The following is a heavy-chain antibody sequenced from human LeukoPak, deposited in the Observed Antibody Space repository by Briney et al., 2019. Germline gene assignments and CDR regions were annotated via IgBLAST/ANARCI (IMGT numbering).Heavy chain of an antibody. D-gene: IGHD3-22*01. Sequence: GRSLRLSCAASGFTFSNAWMSWVRQAPGKGLEWVSSISSSSSYIYYADSVKGRFTISRDNAKNSLYLQMNSLRAEDTAVYYCARDPQMYYYDSSGYYNWGQGTLVTVSS. CDR3: ARDPQMYYYDSSGYYN. CDR2: ISSSSSYI. CDR1: GFTFSNAW. V-gene: IGHV3-21*01. J-gene: IGHJ4*02.